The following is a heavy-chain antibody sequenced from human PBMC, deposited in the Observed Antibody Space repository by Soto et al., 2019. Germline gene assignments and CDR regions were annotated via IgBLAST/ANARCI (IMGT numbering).Heavy chain of an antibody. CDR1: GYTFIRYY. V-gene: IGHV1-46*03. CDR3: ARGGYRDYDSAYYFDN. Sequence: ASVKVSCKASGYTFIRYYMHWVRQAPGQGLEWMGIINPSGGSTTFAQKFQDRVTMTRDTSTSTAYMGLSSLRSEDTAVYYCARGGYRDYDSAYYFDNWGQGTLVTVSS. J-gene: IGHJ4*02. CDR2: INPSGGST. D-gene: IGHD5-12*01.